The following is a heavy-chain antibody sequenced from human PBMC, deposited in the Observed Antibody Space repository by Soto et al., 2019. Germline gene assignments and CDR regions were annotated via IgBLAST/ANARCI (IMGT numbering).Heavy chain of an antibody. J-gene: IGHJ6*02. Sequence: SETLSITCTVSGCSVSSYYWSWIRQPPGKGLEWIGYIYYSGITNYNPSLKSRVTISVDTSKNQFSLKLSSVTAADTAVYYCARYKSNYYYGMDVWGQGTTVTVSS. CDR2: IYYSGIT. CDR1: GCSVSSYY. V-gene: IGHV4-59*02. CDR3: ARYKSNYYYGMDV. D-gene: IGHD1-20*01.